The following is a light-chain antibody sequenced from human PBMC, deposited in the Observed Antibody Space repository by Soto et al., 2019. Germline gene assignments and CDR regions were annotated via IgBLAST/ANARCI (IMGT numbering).Light chain of an antibody. J-gene: IGKJ2*01. CDR1: QTVTGY. V-gene: IGKV3-11*01. Sequence: EIVLTQSPATLSLSPGERGTLSCRSSQTVTGYVVWYQQKPGQTPRLVMSDASTRATGIPARFSGSGSGTDFTPTTSSLDPEDPLVSHCRLGIPGPYSFGQGIKLEIK. CDR2: DAS. CDR3: RLGIPGPYS.